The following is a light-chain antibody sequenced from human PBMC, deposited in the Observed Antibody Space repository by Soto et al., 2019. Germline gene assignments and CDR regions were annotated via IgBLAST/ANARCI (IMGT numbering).Light chain of an antibody. CDR1: SGHSTNA. Sequence: QPVLTQSPSASASLGASVRLTCTLSSGHSTNAIAWLQQHPQTGPRYLMKVYSDGSHSKGDGIPDRFSGSSSGAERYLTISSLQSEDEADYHCQTWADGIHWVFGGGTKLTVL. CDR2: VYSDGSH. V-gene: IGLV4-69*02. CDR3: QTWADGIHWV. J-gene: IGLJ3*02.